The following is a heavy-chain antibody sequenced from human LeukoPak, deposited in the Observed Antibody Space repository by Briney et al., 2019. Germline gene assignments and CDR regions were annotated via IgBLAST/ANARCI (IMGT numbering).Heavy chain of an antibody. CDR3: AKGGAFQLC. V-gene: IGHV3-30*18. CDR2: ISDDGSNK. D-gene: IGHD3-10*01. Sequence: GGSLRLSCAASGFTFSSYGMHWVRQAPGKGLEWVAVISDDGSNKYYADSVKGRFTISRDNSKNTLYLQMNSLRVEDTAVYYCAKGGAFQLCWGQGTLVTVSS. J-gene: IGHJ4*02. CDR1: GFTFSSYG.